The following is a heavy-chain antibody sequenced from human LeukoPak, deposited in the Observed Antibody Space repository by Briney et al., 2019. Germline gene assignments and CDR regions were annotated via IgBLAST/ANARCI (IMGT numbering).Heavy chain of an antibody. CDR1: GFTVSDHY. V-gene: IGHV3-72*01. J-gene: IGHJ1*01. Sequence: PGGSLRLSCVASGFTVSDHYLDWVRQAPGKGLEWVSLIRKKSDSYTTEYAASVKGRFTISRDDSTNSVYLQMSSLKSEDTAVYYCADIGGGGSNTRWGEGTVVTVSS. D-gene: IGHD2-15*01. CDR3: ADIGGGGSNTR. CDR2: IRKKSDSYTT.